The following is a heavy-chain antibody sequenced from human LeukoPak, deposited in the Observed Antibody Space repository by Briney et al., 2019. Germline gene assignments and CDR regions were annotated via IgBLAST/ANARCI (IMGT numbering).Heavy chain of an antibody. CDR1: GFTFSSYW. J-gene: IGHJ3*02. V-gene: IGHV3-48*04. CDR2: ISSSSSTI. CDR3: AREGSSGWSNDDAFDI. D-gene: IGHD6-19*01. Sequence: PGGSLRLSCADSGFTFSSYWMHWVRQAPGKGLEWVSYISSSSSTIYYADSVKGRFTISRDNAKNSLYLQMNSLRAEDTAVYYCAREGSSGWSNDDAFDIWGQGTMVTVSS.